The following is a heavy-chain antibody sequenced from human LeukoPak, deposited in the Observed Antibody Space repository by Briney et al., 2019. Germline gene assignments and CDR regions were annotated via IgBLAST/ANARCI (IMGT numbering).Heavy chain of an antibody. CDR1: GDSINDHY. V-gene: IGHV4-59*11. Sequence: PSETLSLTCTVSGDSINDHYWSWIRQPPGRGLEWIGYIYYSGNTNYNPSLKSRVTISVDTSKNQFSLKMSSATAADTAEYYCARGGWSYDYWGQGTLVTVSS. CDR2: IYYSGNT. J-gene: IGHJ4*02. CDR3: ARGGWSYDY. D-gene: IGHD6-19*01.